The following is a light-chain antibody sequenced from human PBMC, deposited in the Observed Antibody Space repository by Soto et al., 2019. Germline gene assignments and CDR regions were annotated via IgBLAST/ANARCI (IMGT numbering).Light chain of an antibody. CDR1: QGISNS. V-gene: IGKV1-33*01. CDR2: DAS. J-gene: IGKJ3*01. CDR3: HQYNNDPFT. Sequence: DIQMTQSPSTLSASVGDTITITCRASQGISNSLNLSQLKPGEAPKLLIYDASNLATGFPSRFSGSGSGTHFTFTVSSLQTEDIATYYCHQYNNDPFTFGPGTKV.